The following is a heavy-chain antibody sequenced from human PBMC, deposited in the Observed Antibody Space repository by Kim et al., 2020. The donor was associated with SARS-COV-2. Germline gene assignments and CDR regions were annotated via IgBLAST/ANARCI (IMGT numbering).Heavy chain of an antibody. Sequence: SVKVSCKASGRTFSSYAISWVRQAPGQGLEWMGRIIPILGIANYAQKFQGRVTITADKSTSTAYMELSSLRSEDTAVYYCARENYYGSGSYLYYYYGMDVWGQGTTVTVSS. D-gene: IGHD3-10*01. CDR2: IIPILGIA. CDR3: ARENYYGSGSYLYYYYGMDV. V-gene: IGHV1-69*04. CDR1: GRTFSSYA. J-gene: IGHJ6*02.